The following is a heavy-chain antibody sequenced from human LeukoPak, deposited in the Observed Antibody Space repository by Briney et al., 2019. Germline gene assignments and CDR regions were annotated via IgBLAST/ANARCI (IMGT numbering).Heavy chain of an antibody. Sequence: PSETLSLTCTVSGSSITTYTHWGWIRQSPGKGLEWIASIHHTGNTYYNPSLESRVTISIDTSKNQFSLGVRSVTAADTAFYFCVNSKSNYEAVSWGPGTLVTVSS. V-gene: IGHV4-38-2*02. D-gene: IGHD3-22*01. CDR1: GSSITTYTH. J-gene: IGHJ5*02. CDR2: IHHTGNT. CDR3: VNSKSNYEAVS.